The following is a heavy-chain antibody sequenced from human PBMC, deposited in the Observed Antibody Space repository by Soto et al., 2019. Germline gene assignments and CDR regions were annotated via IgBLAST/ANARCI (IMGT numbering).Heavy chain of an antibody. D-gene: IGHD1-1*01. Sequence: PGESLKISCKGSGYSFTNYWINWVRQMPGKGLEWMGNIDPTDSYTNYSPSFQGHVTISADKSISTAYLQWNSLQASDTAIYYCARLAGIRYGMDVWGQVTTVTVSS. CDR1: GYSFTNYW. J-gene: IGHJ6*02. V-gene: IGHV5-10-1*01. CDR2: IDPTDSYT. CDR3: ARLAGIRYGMDV.